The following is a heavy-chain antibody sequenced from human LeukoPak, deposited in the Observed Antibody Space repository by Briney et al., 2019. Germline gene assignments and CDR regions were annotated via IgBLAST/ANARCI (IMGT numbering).Heavy chain of an antibody. J-gene: IGHJ5*02. Sequence: SETLSLTCTVSGGSIGSYYWSWIRQPPGKGLEWIGYVYYSGSTNYNPSLKSRVTISVDTSKNQFSLMLRSVTAADTALYYCTRDRGYYNWFDTWGQGTLVTVSS. CDR3: TRDRGYYNWFDT. CDR1: GGSIGSYY. V-gene: IGHV4-59*01. CDR2: VYYSGST. D-gene: IGHD3-9*01.